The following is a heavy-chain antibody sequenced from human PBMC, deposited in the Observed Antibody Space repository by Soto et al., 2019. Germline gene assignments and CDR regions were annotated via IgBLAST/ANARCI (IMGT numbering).Heavy chain of an antibody. CDR3: ARDSPIGSTYSGYDAIDS. Sequence: QVQLVQFGAEVKKPGSSVKVSFKASGGTFSTSTFTWVRQAPGQGLEWMGRTIPILDVADYAQDFQGRVTITADKSTSTAYMELTSLTSKDTAVYYCARDSPIGSTYSGYDAIDSWGQGTLVTVSS. D-gene: IGHD5-12*01. CDR2: TIPILDVA. J-gene: IGHJ4*02. V-gene: IGHV1-69*08. CDR1: GGTFSTST.